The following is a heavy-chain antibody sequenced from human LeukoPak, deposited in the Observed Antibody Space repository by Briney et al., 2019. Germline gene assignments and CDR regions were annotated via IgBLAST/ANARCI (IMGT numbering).Heavy chain of an antibody. Sequence: PGGSLRLSCAASGSTFSSYSMNWVRQAPGKGLEWVSPTSSSSTYIYYADSVKGRFTISRDNAKNSLYLQMNSLRAEDSAVYYCARGAYGLSLIYFDYWGQGTLVTAPS. CDR2: TSSSSTYI. D-gene: IGHD2-8*01. V-gene: IGHV3-21*01. J-gene: IGHJ4*02. CDR1: GSTFSSYS. CDR3: ARGAYGLSLIYFDY.